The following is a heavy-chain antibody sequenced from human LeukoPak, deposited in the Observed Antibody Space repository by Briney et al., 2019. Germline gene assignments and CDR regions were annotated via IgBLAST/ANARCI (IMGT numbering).Heavy chain of an antibody. D-gene: IGHD3-10*01. V-gene: IGHV3-15*05. CDR3: TTSSRGNFDF. CDR1: GFTFNIAW. J-gene: IGHJ4*02. Sequence: GGSLRLSCSASGFTFNIAWMSWARQAPGKGLEWVGRIKDKDAGGTTDFAAPVKGRFSLSRDDSTHTLTLEMNSLRVEDTAVYYCTTSSRGNFDFWGQGALVTVSS. CDR2: IKDKDAGGTT.